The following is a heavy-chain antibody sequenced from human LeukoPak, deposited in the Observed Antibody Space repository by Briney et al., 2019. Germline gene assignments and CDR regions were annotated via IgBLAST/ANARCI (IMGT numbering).Heavy chain of an antibody. D-gene: IGHD1-1*01. CDR2: VDPEDGKT. CDR3: ATGESYTTSFDY. Sequence: ASVKVSCKVSGYTFTDYYMHWVPQAPGKGLEWMGLVDPEDGKTIYAEKFQGRVTITADTSTDTAYMELSSLRSEDTAVYYCATGESYTTSFDYWGQGTLVTVSS. J-gene: IGHJ4*02. V-gene: IGHV1-69-2*01. CDR1: GYTFTDYY.